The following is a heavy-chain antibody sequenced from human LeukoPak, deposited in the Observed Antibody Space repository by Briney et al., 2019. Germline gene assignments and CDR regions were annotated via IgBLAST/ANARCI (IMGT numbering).Heavy chain of an antibody. CDR2: IYYSGST. CDR3: ARGLLDGYTHPAAFDI. CDR1: GGSISSYY. V-gene: IGHV4-59*01. D-gene: IGHD5-24*01. Sequence: PSETLSLTCTVSGGSISSYYWSWIRQPSGKGLEWFGYIYYSGSTNYNPSLKSRVTISVDTSKNQFSLKLSSVTAADTAVYYCARGLLDGYTHPAAFDIWGQGTMVTVSS. J-gene: IGHJ3*02.